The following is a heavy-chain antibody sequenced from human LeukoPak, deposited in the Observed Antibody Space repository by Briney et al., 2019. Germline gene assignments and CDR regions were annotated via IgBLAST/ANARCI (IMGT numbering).Heavy chain of an antibody. CDR3: ARDRASNYADS. CDR2: LYPSGIT. CDR1: GGSISSGTYY. D-gene: IGHD2-2*01. Sequence: SETLSLTCTVSGGSISSGTYYWRWVRQPAGKELEWIGRLYPSGITNYNPSLKSRITISVDTSKNQFSLKLSSVTAADTAVYYCARDRASNYADSWGQGTLVTVSS. V-gene: IGHV4-61*02. J-gene: IGHJ4*02.